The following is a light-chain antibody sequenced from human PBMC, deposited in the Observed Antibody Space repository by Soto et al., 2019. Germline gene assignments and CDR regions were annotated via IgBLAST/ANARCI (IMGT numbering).Light chain of an antibody. CDR3: QQYGTSFT. CDR1: QSLRSTY. Sequence: EIVLAQSPGTLSLSPGETATLSCRASQSLRSTYLAWYQQKPGQAPRIIIYDASSRAAGTPDRFSGSGSGTDFTLTINILEPEDFAVYYCQQYGTSFTFGPGTRVDIK. J-gene: IGKJ3*01. V-gene: IGKV3-20*01. CDR2: DAS.